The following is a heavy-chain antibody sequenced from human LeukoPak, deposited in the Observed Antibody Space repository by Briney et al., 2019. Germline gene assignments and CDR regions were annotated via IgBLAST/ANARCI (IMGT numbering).Heavy chain of an antibody. V-gene: IGHV3-9*01. Sequence: GGSLRLSCAASGFTFDDYAMHWVRQAPGKGLEWVSGISWNSGSIGYADSVKGRFTISRDNSKNTLYLQMNSLRAEDTAVCYCAKETLSAFDVWGQGTMVTVSS. CDR2: ISWNSGSI. CDR3: AKETLSAFDV. CDR1: GFTFDDYA. J-gene: IGHJ3*01.